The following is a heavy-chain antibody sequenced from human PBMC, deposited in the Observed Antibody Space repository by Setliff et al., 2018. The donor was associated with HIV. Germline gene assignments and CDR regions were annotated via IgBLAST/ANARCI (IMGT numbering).Heavy chain of an antibody. D-gene: IGHD6-13*01. Sequence: LRLSCAASGFTFSSYSMTWVRQVPGKGLEWLSYITDNSRTIYYADSVKGRFTTSRDNAKNSLYLQMNSLRAEDTAIYYCATQTGFYNSHWYDYWGQGTMVTVSS. J-gene: IGHJ4*02. V-gene: IGHV3-48*01. CDR2: ITDNSRTI. CDR1: GFTFSSYS. CDR3: ATQTGFYNSHWYDY.